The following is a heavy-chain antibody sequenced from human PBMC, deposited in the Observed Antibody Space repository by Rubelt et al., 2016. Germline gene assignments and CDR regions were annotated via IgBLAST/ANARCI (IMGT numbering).Heavy chain of an antibody. Sequence: EVQLLESGGGLVQPGGSLRLSCAASGFTFSSYAMSWVRQAPGKGLEWVSAISGSGGTTYYADSVKGRFTISRDNYNDRVFLQMKSLGAEDTAFYCCARYSSSSGGFDYWGQGTLVTVSS. J-gene: IGHJ4*02. CDR3: ARYSSSSGGFDY. V-gene: IGHV3-23*01. CDR1: GFTFSSYA. CDR2: ISGSGGTT. D-gene: IGHD6-6*01.